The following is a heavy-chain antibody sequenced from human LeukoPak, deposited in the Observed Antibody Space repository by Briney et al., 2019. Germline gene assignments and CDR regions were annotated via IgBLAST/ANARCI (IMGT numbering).Heavy chain of an antibody. CDR2: IHSSATYI. V-gene: IGHV3-21*06. D-gene: IGHD2-2*01. CDR3: ARAAIRVDFFDS. Sequence: GGSLRLSCAASGFLFGGHAMVWIRQAPGKGLECVSSIHSSATYITYADSVRGRFTISRDNDKNSLFLDMNDLRAEDTAVYYCARAAIRVDFFDSRGQGTLVAVSS. CDR1: GFLFGGHA. J-gene: IGHJ4*02.